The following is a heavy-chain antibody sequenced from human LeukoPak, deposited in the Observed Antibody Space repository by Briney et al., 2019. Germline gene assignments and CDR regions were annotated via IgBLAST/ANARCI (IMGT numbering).Heavy chain of an antibody. D-gene: IGHD1-26*01. J-gene: IGHJ4*02. Sequence: GGSLTLSCAASGFTFSSYAMSWVRQAPGKGLEWVSAISGSGGSTYYADSVKGRFTISRDNSKNTLYLQMNSLRAEDTAVYYCAREWGVATTPYFDYWGQGTLVTVSS. CDR1: GFTFSSYA. V-gene: IGHV3-23*01. CDR3: AREWGVATTPYFDY. CDR2: ISGSGGST.